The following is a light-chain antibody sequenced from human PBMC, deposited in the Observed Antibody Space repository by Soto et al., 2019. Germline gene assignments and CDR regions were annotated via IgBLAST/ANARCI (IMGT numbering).Light chain of an antibody. CDR1: SSDFGGDNY. CDR3: ASDVGGTDFKLV. J-gene: IGLJ3*02. CDR2: EVT. V-gene: IGLV2-8*01. Sequence: QSVLTQPPSASGSPGQSVTISCTGASSDFGGDNYVSWYQQHPGKVPKLMIYEVTKRPSGVPDRFSGSKSGNTASLTVSGLQAEDEADYYCASDVGGTDFKLVFGGGTRLTVL.